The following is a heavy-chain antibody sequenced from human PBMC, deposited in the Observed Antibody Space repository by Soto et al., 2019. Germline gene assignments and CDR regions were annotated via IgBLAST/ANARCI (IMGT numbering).Heavy chain of an antibody. J-gene: IGHJ6*02. D-gene: IGHD5-12*01. CDR1: GGTFSSYA. Sequence: VQLVQSGAEVKKPGSSVKVSCKASGGTFSSYAISWVRQAPGQGLEWMGGIIPIFGTANYAQKFQRRVTITADKSTSTAYKELISLRSEDTAVYYCATSQGDIVATNYYYYYGMDFWGQGTTVTVSS. CDR2: IIPIFGTA. V-gene: IGHV1-69*06. CDR3: ATSQGDIVATNYYYYYGMDF.